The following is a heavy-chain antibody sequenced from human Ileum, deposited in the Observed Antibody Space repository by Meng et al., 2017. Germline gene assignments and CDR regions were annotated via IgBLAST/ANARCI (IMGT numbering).Heavy chain of an antibody. CDR2: IFQSGRT. CDR3: ATSNDRDVYYLGY. V-gene: IGHV4-4*02. Sequence: HGEVQGCGPGLVKPLGTTSLTCVVSGTWWSSFRQPPGKGLEWIGEIFQSGRTNYNPSLKNRVTISIDESKSQISLQLSAVTAADTAVYSCATSNDRDVYYLGYWGQGTLVTVSS. D-gene: IGHD3-22*01. J-gene: IGHJ4*02. CDR1: GTW.